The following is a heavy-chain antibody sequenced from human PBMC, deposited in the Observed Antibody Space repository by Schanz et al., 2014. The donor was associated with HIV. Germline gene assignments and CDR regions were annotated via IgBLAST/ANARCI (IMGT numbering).Heavy chain of an antibody. V-gene: IGHV3-30*18. J-gene: IGHJ6*02. CDR2: ISYDGRNK. Sequence: VQLVESGGGLVKPGGSLRLSCAGSGFSFDTFGIHWVRQAPGKGLEWLAVISYDGRNKCFGDSVKGRITISRDNSKNTLYLQIKSLRTEDTAVYYCAKDRNYYDSKYRGKGNYYYYYGMDVWGQGTTVTVSS. D-gene: IGHD3-22*01. CDR3: AKDRNYYDSKYRGKGNYYYYYGMDV. CDR1: GFSFDTFG.